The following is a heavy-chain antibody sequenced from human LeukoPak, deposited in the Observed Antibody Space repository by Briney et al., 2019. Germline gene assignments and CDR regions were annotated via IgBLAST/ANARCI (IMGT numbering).Heavy chain of an antibody. J-gene: IGHJ5*02. CDR2: ISAYNGNT. Sequence: ASVKVSCKASGYTFTSYGISWVRQAPGPGLEWMGWISAYNGNTNYAQKLQGRVTMTTDTSTSTAYMELRSLRSDDTAVYYCARSHDFWSGRGNWFDPWGQGTLVTVSS. CDR1: GYTFTSYG. CDR3: ARSHDFWSGRGNWFDP. D-gene: IGHD3-3*01. V-gene: IGHV1-18*01.